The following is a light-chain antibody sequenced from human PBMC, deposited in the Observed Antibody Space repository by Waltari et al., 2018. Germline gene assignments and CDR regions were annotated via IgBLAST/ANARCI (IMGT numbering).Light chain of an antibody. CDR2: KAS. J-gene: IGKJ2*01. V-gene: IGKV1-5*03. CDR3: QQYNYYPVT. Sequence: DLKVTQSPSTRSASVGDRGTIACRASQSIDTWVGWYQQTPGTAPKLLIYKASHLETGVPLMFSGRGSGTEFTLTINSLQPDDFATYYGQQYNYYPVTYGQGTKLEI. CDR1: QSIDTW.